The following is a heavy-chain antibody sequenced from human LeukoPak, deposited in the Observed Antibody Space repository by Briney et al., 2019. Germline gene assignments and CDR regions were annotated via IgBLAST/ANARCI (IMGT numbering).Heavy chain of an antibody. CDR1: GFTFSSYA. V-gene: IGHV3-23*01. CDR3: AKDPRRRYYYDSSGHP. CDR2: ISGSGGST. Sequence: GGSLRLSCAASGFTFSSYAMSWVRQAPGKGLEWVSAISGSGGSTYYADSVKGRFNISRDNSKNTLYLQMNSLSAEDTAVYYCAKDPRRRYYYDSSGHPWGQGTLVTVSS. D-gene: IGHD3-22*01. J-gene: IGHJ5*02.